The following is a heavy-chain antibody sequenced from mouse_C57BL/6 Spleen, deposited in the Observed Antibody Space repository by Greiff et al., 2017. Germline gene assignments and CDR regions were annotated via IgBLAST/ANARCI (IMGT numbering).Heavy chain of an antibody. CDR3: ARDDYDRIFDY. J-gene: IGHJ2*01. D-gene: IGHD2-4*01. Sequence: LEESGAELVKPGASVKISCKASGYAFSSYWMNWVKQRPGKGLEWIGQIYPGDGDTNYNGKFKGKATLTADKSSSTAYMQLSSLTSEDSAVYFCARDDYDRIFDYWGQGTTLTVSS. CDR1: GYAFSSYW. V-gene: IGHV1-80*01. CDR2: IYPGDGDT.